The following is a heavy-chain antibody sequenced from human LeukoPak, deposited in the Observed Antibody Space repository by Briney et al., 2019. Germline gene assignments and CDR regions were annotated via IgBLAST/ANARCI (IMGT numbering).Heavy chain of an antibody. Sequence: GGSLRLPCAASGFTFSSYAMSCVRPAPGKGLEWVSAISGSGRSTYYAASVKGRFTISRDNSKNTLYLQMNSLRAEDTAVYYWAKRVDYYDSSGYPYYFDYWGQGTLVTVSS. D-gene: IGHD3-22*01. J-gene: IGHJ4*02. V-gene: IGHV3-23*01. CDR1: GFTFSSYA. CDR2: ISGSGRST. CDR3: AKRVDYYDSSGYPYYFDY.